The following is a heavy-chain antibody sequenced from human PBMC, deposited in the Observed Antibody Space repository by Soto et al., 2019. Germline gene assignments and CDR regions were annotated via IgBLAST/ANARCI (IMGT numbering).Heavy chain of an antibody. Sequence: QVQLQQWGAGLLKPSETLSLTCAVYGGSFSGYYWSWIRQPPGKGLEWIGEINHSGSTNYNPSLRSRVTISVDTSTNQFSLKLSSVTAADTAVYYCASGHSTYCSGGSCDAFDIWGQGTMVTVSS. V-gene: IGHV4-34*01. CDR2: INHSGST. CDR1: GGSFSGYY. D-gene: IGHD2-15*01. J-gene: IGHJ3*02. CDR3: ASGHSTYCSGGSCDAFDI.